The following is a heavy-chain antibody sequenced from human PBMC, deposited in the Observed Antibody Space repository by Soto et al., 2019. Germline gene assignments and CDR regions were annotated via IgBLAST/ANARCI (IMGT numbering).Heavy chain of an antibody. CDR3: ASGTSSGYDYYYYGMDV. J-gene: IGHJ6*02. Sequence: PGGSLRLSCAASGFTFSSYGMHWVRQAPGKGLEWVAVIWYDGSNKYYADSVKGRFTISRDNSKNTLYLQMNSLRAEDTAVYYCASGTSSGYDYYYYGMDVWGQGTTVTVSS. CDR2: IWYDGSNK. CDR1: GFTFSSYG. D-gene: IGHD5-12*01. V-gene: IGHV3-33*01.